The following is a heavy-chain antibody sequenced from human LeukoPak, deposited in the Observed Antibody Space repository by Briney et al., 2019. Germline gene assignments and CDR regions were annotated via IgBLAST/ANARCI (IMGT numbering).Heavy chain of an antibody. CDR1: GGTFSSYA. CDR2: IIPILGIA. V-gene: IGHV1-69*04. D-gene: IGHD3-3*01. J-gene: IGHJ5*02. Sequence: ASVKVSCKASGGTFSSYAISWVRQAPGQGLEWMGRIIPILGIANYAQKFQGRVTITADKSTSTAYMELSSLRSEDTAVYYCASLRFLEWLLRCNWFDPWGQGTLVTVSS. CDR3: ASLRFLEWLLRCNWFDP.